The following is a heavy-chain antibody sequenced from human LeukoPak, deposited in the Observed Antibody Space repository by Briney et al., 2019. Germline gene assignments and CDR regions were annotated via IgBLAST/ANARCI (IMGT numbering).Heavy chain of an antibody. D-gene: IGHD2-15*01. CDR3: ARGYCSDGSCYEVDY. CDR2: IYYSGST. CDR1: GGSISSYY. J-gene: IGHJ4*02. V-gene: IGHV4-59*01. Sequence: PSETLSLTCTVSGGSISSYYWSWIRQPPGKGLEWIGYIYYSGSTNYNPSLKSRVTISVDTSKNQFSLKLSSVTAADTAVYYCARGYCSDGSCYEVDYWGQGTLVTVSS.